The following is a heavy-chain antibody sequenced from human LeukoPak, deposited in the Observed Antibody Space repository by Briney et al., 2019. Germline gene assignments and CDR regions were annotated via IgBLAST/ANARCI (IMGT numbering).Heavy chain of an antibody. J-gene: IGHJ6*03. CDR1: GYTLTELS. CDR3: AIVPAAIGDSGYYYYMDV. Sequence: ASVKVSCKVSGYTLTELSMHWVRQAPGQGLEWMGIINPSGGSTSYAQKFQGRVTMTRDMSTSTVYMELSSLRSEDTAVYYCAIVPAAIGDSGYYYYMDVWGKGTTVTISS. D-gene: IGHD2-2*02. CDR2: INPSGGST. V-gene: IGHV1-46*01.